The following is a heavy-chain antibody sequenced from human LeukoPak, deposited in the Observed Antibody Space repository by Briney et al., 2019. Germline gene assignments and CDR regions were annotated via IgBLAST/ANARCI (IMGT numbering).Heavy chain of an antibody. CDR2: IYYSGST. Sequence: SEALSLTCTVSGGSISSSSYYWGWIRQPPGKGLEWIGSIYYSGSTYYNPSLKSRVTISVDTSKNQFSLKLSSVTAADTAVYYCARYYYYDSSGPKMDVWGKGTTVTISS. CDR1: GGSISSSSYY. J-gene: IGHJ6*04. D-gene: IGHD3-22*01. V-gene: IGHV4-39*07. CDR3: ARYYYYDSSGPKMDV.